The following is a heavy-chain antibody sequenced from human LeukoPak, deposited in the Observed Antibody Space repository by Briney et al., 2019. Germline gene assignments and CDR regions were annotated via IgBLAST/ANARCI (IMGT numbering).Heavy chain of an antibody. CDR3: ARGVGATISYYPYYIDV. J-gene: IGHJ6*03. Sequence: GASVKVSCKASGYTFTSYDINWVRQASGQGLEWMGWMNPNTGNTGYAQKFQGRVTITRNTSISTVYMELSSLRSEDTAVYYCARGVGATISYYPYYIDVWGKGTTVTVSS. V-gene: IGHV1-8*03. D-gene: IGHD1-26*01. CDR2: MNPNTGNT. CDR1: GYTFTSYD.